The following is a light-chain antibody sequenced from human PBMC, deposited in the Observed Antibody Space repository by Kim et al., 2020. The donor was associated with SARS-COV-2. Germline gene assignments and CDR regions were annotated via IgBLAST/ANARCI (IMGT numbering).Light chain of an antibody. V-gene: IGLV3-19*01. J-gene: IGLJ2*01. CDR3: QSRDSGGNVV. Sequence: SSELTQDPAVSVALGQTVRITCQGDSLRSYYATWYQQKPRQAPVLVIYGRNNRPSGIPDRSSGSTSGNTASLTVSGAQAEDEADFYCQSRDSGGNVVFGGGTKLTVL. CDR2: GRN. CDR1: SLRSYY.